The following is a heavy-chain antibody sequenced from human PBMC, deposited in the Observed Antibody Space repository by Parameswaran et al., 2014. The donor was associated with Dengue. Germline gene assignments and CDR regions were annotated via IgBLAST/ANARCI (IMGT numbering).Heavy chain of an antibody. CDR2: INHSGAI. CDR3: ARGNFYYGMDV. Sequence: VRQAPGKGLEWIGEINHSGAINYNPSLKSRVTISLDASKNQFSLNLGPVTAADTAVYYCARGNFYYGMDVWGQGTTVTVSS. V-gene: IGHV4-34*01. J-gene: IGHJ6*02.